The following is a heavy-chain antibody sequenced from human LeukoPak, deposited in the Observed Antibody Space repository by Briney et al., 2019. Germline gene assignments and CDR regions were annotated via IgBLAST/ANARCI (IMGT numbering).Heavy chain of an antibody. CDR2: IDGYAANT. V-gene: IGHV3-23*01. Sequence: PGGSLRLSCAASGFTFSNYAMTWVRQAPGQGLEWVSAIDGYAANTYYADSVKGRFTISRDNSKNPLSLQMTCLRVEHTGVYDCAKDPVVRSSGWYRNCCERWPRGTVDSVLW. D-gene: IGHD6-19*01. J-gene: IGHJ2*01. CDR3: AKDPVVRSSGWYRNCCERWPRGTVDSVL. CDR1: GFTFSNYA.